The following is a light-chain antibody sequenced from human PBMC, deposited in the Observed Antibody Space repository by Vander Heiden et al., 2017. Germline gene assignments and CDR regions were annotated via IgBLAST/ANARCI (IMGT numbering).Light chain of an antibody. CDR2: EVS. J-gene: IGLJ2*01. Sequence: QSALTQPPSASGSPGQSVTISCTGTSSDVGGYNYVSWYQQHTRKAPKLMIYEVSKRPSGVPDRFSGSKSGNTASLTVSGLQAEDEADYYCSSYAGSNNFVVFGGGTKLTVL. CDR1: SSDVGGYNY. V-gene: IGLV2-8*01. CDR3: SSYAGSNNFVV.